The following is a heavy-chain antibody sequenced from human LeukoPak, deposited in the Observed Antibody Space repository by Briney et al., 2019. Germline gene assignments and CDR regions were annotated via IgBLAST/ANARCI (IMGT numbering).Heavy chain of an antibody. CDR3: ARVSGSDLFFDY. CDR1: GGSISSSNW. D-gene: IGHD2-21*01. J-gene: IGHJ4*02. Sequence: PSGTLSLTCAVSGGSISSSNWWSWVRQPPGKGLEWIGYIYYSGSTSYNPSLKSRLIISINTSKNQFSLRLSSVTAADTAVYYCARVSGSDLFFDYWGQGTLVTVSS. CDR2: IYYSGST. V-gene: IGHV4-4*02.